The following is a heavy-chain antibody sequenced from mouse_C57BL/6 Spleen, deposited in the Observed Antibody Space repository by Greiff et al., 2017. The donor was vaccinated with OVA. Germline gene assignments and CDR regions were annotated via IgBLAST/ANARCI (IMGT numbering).Heavy chain of an antibody. J-gene: IGHJ2*01. CDR2: IDPSDSDT. Sequence: QVQLQQPGAELVRPGSSVKLSCKASGYTFTSYWMHWVKQRPIQGLEWIGNIDPSDSDTHYNQKFKDKATLTVDKSSSTAYMQLSSLTSEDCAGYYCARYEDYNYWGQGTTLTVSS. CDR3: ARYEDYNY. V-gene: IGHV1-52*01. D-gene: IGHD2-4*01. CDR1: GYTFTSYW.